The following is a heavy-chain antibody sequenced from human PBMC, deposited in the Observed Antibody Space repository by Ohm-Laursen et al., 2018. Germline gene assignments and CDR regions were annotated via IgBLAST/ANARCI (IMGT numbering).Heavy chain of an antibody. D-gene: IGHD1-26*01. V-gene: IGHV4-34*01. CDR1: GGSFSGYY. CDR3: ASGLEGIVGATTAGGNWFDP. J-gene: IGHJ5*02. CDR2: INHSGST. Sequence: PSQTLSLTCAVYGGSFSGYYWSWIRQPPGKGLEWIGEINHSGSTNYNPSLKSRVTISVDTSKNQFSLKLSSVTAADTAVYYCASGLEGIVGATTAGGNWFDPWGQGTLVTVSS.